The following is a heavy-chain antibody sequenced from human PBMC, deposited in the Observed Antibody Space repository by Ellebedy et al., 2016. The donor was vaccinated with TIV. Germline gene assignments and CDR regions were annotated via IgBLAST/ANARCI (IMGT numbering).Heavy chain of an antibody. J-gene: IGHJ3*02. Sequence: GESLKISXEVSGFTFTNFWMSWVRQAPGKGLERVSNINQGGSQKAYLDSVKGRFTTSRDNAENSLYLQMNSLRPEDTAVYYCARDPGSSAFDIWGQGTVVTVSS. CDR2: INQGGSQK. V-gene: IGHV3-7*04. D-gene: IGHD3-10*01. CDR3: ARDPGSSAFDI. CDR1: GFTFTNFW.